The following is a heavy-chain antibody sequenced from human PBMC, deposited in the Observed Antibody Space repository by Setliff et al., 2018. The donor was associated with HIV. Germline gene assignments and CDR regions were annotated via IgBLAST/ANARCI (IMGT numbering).Heavy chain of an antibody. CDR3: ARDRRYRTSTSCYRNWFDP. Sequence: ASVKVSCKASGYTFTTYNITWVRQAPGQGLEWMGCINTNTGSPTYAQGFTGRFVFSLDTSVSTAYLQISSLKAEDTAVYYCARDRRYRTSTSCYRNWFDPWGQGTLVTVSS. D-gene: IGHD2-2*02. CDR1: GYTFTTYN. J-gene: IGHJ5*02. V-gene: IGHV7-4-1*02. CDR2: INTNTGSP.